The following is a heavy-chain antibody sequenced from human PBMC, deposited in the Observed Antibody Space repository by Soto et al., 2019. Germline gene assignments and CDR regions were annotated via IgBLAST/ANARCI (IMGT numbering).Heavy chain of an antibody. Sequence: QLQLQESGPGLVKPSETLSLTCTVSGGSISSSSYYWGWIRQPPGKGLEWIGSIYYSGSTYYNPSLKSRVTISVDTSKNQFSLKLSSVTAADTAVYYCARHIVEELPRAGAFDIWGQGTMVTVSS. V-gene: IGHV4-39*01. J-gene: IGHJ3*02. CDR1: GGSISSSSYY. D-gene: IGHD1-26*01. CDR2: IYYSGST. CDR3: ARHIVEELPRAGAFDI.